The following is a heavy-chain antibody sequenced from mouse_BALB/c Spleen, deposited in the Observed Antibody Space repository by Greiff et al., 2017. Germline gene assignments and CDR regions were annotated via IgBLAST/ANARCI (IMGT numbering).Heavy chain of an antibody. CDR3: ARGYEYFDV. J-gene: IGHJ1*01. CDR2: ISNLAYSI. CDR1: GFTFSDYG. D-gene: IGHD2-12*01. Sequence: DVHLVESGGGLVQPGGSRKLSCAASGFTFSDYGMAWVRQAPGKGPEWVAFISNLAYSIYYADTVTGRFTISRENAKNTLYLEMSSLRSEDTAMYYCARGYEYFDVWGAGTTVTVSS. V-gene: IGHV5-15*02.